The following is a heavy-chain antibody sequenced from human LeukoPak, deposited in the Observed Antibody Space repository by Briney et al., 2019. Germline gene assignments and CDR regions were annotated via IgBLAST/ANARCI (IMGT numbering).Heavy chain of an antibody. Sequence: PSETLSLTCTVSGGSISSHYWSWFRQTPGERPEWIAFIYYSGTTNSNPSLKGRVTISIDSSKNQFSLKLSSVTAADTAIYYCARGTGFYDSSGHYYWGYFDSWGQGTLVPVSS. CDR1: GGSISSHY. V-gene: IGHV4-59*11. D-gene: IGHD3-22*01. J-gene: IGHJ4*02. CDR3: ARGTGFYDSSGHYYWGYFDS. CDR2: IYYSGTT.